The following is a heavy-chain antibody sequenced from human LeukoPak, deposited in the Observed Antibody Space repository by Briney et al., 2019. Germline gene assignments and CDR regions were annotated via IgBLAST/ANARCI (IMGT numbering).Heavy chain of an antibody. CDR1: GYSFTSYW. D-gene: IGHD2-21*02. CDR3: ARGDNPFPGLFDY. CDR2: IYPGDSDT. V-gene: IGHV5-51*01. Sequence: GESLKISCKACGYSFTSYWIGWVRQIPGKGLEWMGIIYPGDSDTRYSPSFQGQVTISADKSISTAYLQWSSLKASDTAMYYCARGDNPFPGLFDYWGQGTLVTVSS. J-gene: IGHJ4*02.